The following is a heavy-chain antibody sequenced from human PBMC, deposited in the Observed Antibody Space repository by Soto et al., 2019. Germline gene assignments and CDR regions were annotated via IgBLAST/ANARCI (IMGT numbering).Heavy chain of an antibody. CDR2: FSGSRGKT. CDR1: VFTISDYG. D-gene: IGHD1-1*01. V-gene: IGHV3-23*01. J-gene: IGHJ4*02. CDR3: VRWNGFGES. Sequence: VGSLRLSCAFSVFTISDYGVTWVRQPPGKGLYWVSGFSGSRGKTFYADSVRGRFTISREYSTNTVYLQMDSLGAEDTAVYYCVRWNGFGESWGQGTLVNVSS.